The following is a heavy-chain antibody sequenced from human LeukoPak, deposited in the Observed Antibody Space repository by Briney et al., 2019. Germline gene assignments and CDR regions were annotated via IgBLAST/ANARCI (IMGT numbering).Heavy chain of an antibody. CDR3: AKYSSSWYREYYYYGMDV. CDR1: GYTFTSYG. CDR2: ISAYNGNT. J-gene: IGHJ6*02. Sequence: ASVKVSCKASGYTFTSYGISWVRQAPGQGLEWMEWISAYNGNTNYAQKLQGRVTMTTDTSTSTAYMELRSLRSDDTAVYYCAKYSSSWYREYYYYGMDVWGQGTTVTVSS. D-gene: IGHD6-13*01. V-gene: IGHV1-18*01.